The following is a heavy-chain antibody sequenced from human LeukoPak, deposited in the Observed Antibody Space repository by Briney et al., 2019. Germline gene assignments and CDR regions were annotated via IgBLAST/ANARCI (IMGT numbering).Heavy chain of an antibody. D-gene: IGHD3-10*01. J-gene: IGHJ4*02. Sequence: GGSLRLSCAASGFTFSSYSMNWVRQAPGKGLEWVSAISGSGGSTYYADSVKGRFTISRDNSKNTLYLQMNSLRAEDTAVYYCAKDGSGKRRYYFDYWGQGTLVTVSS. CDR2: ISGSGGST. CDR1: GFTFSSYS. CDR3: AKDGSGKRRYYFDY. V-gene: IGHV3-23*01.